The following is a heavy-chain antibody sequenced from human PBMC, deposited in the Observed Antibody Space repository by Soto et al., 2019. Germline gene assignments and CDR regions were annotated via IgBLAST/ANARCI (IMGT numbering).Heavy chain of an antibody. V-gene: IGHV3-30*18. J-gene: IGHJ6*02. D-gene: IGHD4-17*01. Sequence: QVQLVASGGGAVQPGRSLRLSCAASGFTFSSYGMNWVRQAPGKGLEWVAIISYDGSNKYYADSEKGRFTISRDNSKNTLYLQMNSLRAEDTAAYYCPKSTHDYGDYGYYYYSMDVWGQGTTVTVSS. CDR2: ISYDGSNK. CDR3: PKSTHDYGDYGYYYYSMDV. CDR1: GFTFSSYG.